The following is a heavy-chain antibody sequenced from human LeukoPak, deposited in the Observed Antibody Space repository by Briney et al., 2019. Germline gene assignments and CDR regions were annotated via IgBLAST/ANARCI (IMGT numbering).Heavy chain of an antibody. CDR2: INPSGGST. Sequence: ASVKVSCKASGYTFISYYMHWVRQAPGQGLEWMGIINPSGGSTTYAQKFQGRVTMTRDTSTSTVYMVLSSLRSEDTAVYYCARGSSTLGFGYWGQGALVTVSS. CDR1: GYTFISYY. J-gene: IGHJ4*02. D-gene: IGHD2-2*01. CDR3: ARGSSTLGFGY. V-gene: IGHV1-46*01.